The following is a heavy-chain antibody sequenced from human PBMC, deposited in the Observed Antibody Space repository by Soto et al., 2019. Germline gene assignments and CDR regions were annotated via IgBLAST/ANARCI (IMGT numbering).Heavy chain of an antibody. CDR1: GFTFSSYS. J-gene: IGHJ6*02. Sequence: PGGSLRLSCAASGFTFSSYSMNWVRQAPGKGLEWVSSISSSSSYIYYADSVKGRFTISRDNAKNSLYLQMNSLRAEDTAVYYCARDSGSYSSSWYRYYYYYYGMDVWGQGTTVTVSS. CDR2: ISSSSSYI. V-gene: IGHV3-21*01. CDR3: ARDSGSYSSSWYRYYYYYYGMDV. D-gene: IGHD6-13*01.